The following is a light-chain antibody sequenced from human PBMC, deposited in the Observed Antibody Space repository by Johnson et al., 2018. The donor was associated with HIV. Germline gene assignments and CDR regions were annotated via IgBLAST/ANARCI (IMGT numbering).Light chain of an antibody. J-gene: IGLJ1*01. CDR2: ENN. CDR1: SYNIGNSY. Sequence: QSVLTQPPSVSAAPGQKVTISCSGSSYNIGNSYVSWYQQLPGTAPKLLIYENNKRPSGIPDRFSGSKSGTSATLGITGLPTGDEADYYCGTWDSSLSSYVFGTGTKVTVL. V-gene: IGLV1-51*02. CDR3: GTWDSSLSSYV.